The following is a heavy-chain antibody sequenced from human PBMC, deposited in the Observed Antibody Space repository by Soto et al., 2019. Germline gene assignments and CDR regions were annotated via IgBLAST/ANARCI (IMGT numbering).Heavy chain of an antibody. Sequence: QVQLVQSGAEVKKPGSSVKVSCKASGGNFSSYAISWVRQAPGQGLEWMGGIIPIFGTANYAQKFQGRVTITADESTSTAYMELSSLRSEDTAVYYCASQVPYGSGSYVQYYFDYWGQGTLVTVSS. CDR1: GGNFSSYA. CDR3: ASQVPYGSGSYVQYYFDY. J-gene: IGHJ4*02. D-gene: IGHD3-10*01. CDR2: IIPIFGTA. V-gene: IGHV1-69*01.